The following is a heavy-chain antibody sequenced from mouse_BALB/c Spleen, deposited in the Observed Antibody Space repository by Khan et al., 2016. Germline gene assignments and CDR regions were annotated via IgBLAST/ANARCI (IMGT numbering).Heavy chain of an antibody. CDR3: AKVGYFDSGGAWFAY. V-gene: IGHV2-5-1*01. CDR1: GFSLTTYA. Sequence: QVQLQQSGPSLVQPSQSLSINCIVSGFSLTTYAVHWVRQSPGKGLEWLGVIWGGGTTDYNAAFMSRLSITKENSKRQVLLKMNCLQSDDTAIYYGAKVGYFDSGGAWFAYWGQGSLVTVST. D-gene: IGHD3-1*01. CDR2: IWGGGTT. J-gene: IGHJ3*01.